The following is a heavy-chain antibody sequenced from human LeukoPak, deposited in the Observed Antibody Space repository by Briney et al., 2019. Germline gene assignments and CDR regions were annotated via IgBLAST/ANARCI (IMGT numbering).Heavy chain of an antibody. J-gene: IGHJ5*02. CDR2: ISGSGGST. D-gene: IGHD3-10*01. CDR1: GFTFSSYA. Sequence: GGSLRLSCAASGFTFSSYAMSWVRQAPGKGLEWVSAISGSGGSTYYADSVKGRFTISRDNSKNTLYLQMNSLRAEDTAVYYLSKDLRGGRENWFDPWGQGTLVTVSS. CDR3: SKDLRGGRENWFDP. V-gene: IGHV3-23*01.